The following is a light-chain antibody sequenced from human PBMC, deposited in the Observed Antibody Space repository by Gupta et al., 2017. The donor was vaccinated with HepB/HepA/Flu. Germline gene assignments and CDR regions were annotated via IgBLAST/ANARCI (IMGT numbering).Light chain of an antibody. Sequence: VTISCTGTSSDVGSYNRVSWYQQPPGPAPKLMIYEVSNRPSGVPDRFSGSKSGNTASLTISGLEAEDEADYYCSSYTSSSTLVFGTGTKVTVL. J-gene: IGLJ1*01. CDR2: EVS. CDR3: SSYTSSSTLV. CDR1: SSDVGSYNR. V-gene: IGLV2-18*02.